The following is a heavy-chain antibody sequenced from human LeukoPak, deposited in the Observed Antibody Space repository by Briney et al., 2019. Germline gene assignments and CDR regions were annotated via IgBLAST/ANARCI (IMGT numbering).Heavy chain of an antibody. CDR3: ARGAVVGATAVGAFDI. J-gene: IGHJ3*02. CDR1: GFTFSDYY. V-gene: IGHV3-11*04. CDR2: ISSSGSTI. D-gene: IGHD1-26*01. Sequence: GGSLRLSCAASGFTFSDYYMSWIRQAPGKGLEWVSYISSSGSTIYYADSVKGRFTISRDNAKNSLYLQMNSLRAEDTAVYYCARGAVVGATAVGAFDIWGQGTMVTVSS.